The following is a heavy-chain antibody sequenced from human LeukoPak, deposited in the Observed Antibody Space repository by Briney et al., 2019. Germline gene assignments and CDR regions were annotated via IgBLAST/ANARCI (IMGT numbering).Heavy chain of an antibody. CDR3: LVFWLDP. Sequence: ASVKVSCKASGYIFTDYFMHWLRQAPGQGLEWMGWSKSNSGDTNYAQKFQGRVTLTRDTSSTTAYMELSSLTSDDTAIYYGLVFWLDPGGRGPRVTVTS. J-gene: IGHJ5*02. D-gene: IGHD3-10*01. V-gene: IGHV1-2*02. CDR1: GYIFTDYF. CDR2: SKSNSGDT.